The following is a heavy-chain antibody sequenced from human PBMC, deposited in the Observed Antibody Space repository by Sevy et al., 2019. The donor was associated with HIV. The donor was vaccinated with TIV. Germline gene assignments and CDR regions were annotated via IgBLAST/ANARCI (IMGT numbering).Heavy chain of an antibody. V-gene: IGHV3-23*01. CDR1: GFTLNNYA. Sequence: GGSLRLSCAASGFTLNNYAMNWVRQAPGKGLEWVSGISGSGVSPYYADSVKGRFTISRDNSKNTLYLQMNSLRAEDTAVYYCAKDSYFDNTLFDYWGQGTLVTVSS. CDR3: AKDSYFDNTLFDY. D-gene: IGHD3-22*01. CDR2: ISGSGVSP. J-gene: IGHJ4*02.